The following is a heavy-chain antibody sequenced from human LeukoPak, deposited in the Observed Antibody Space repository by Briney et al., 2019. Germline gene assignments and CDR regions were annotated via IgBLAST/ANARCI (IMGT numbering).Heavy chain of an antibody. CDR1: GYTFTGYY. V-gene: IGHV1-2*02. CDR2: INPNSGGT. Sequence: GASVKVSCKASGYTFTGYYMHWVRQAPGQGLEWMGWINPNSGGTNYAQKFQGRVTMTRDTSISTAYMELSRLRSDDTAVYYCARTKLRYFAPFDYWGQGTLVTVSS. CDR3: ARTKLRYFAPFDY. J-gene: IGHJ4*02. D-gene: IGHD3-9*01.